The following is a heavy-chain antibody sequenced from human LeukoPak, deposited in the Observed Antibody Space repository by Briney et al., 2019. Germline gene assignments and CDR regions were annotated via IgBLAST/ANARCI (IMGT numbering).Heavy chain of an antibody. V-gene: IGHV3-69-1*01. D-gene: IGHD3-10*01. J-gene: IGHJ4*02. CDR3: ARSMVRGVTHSAR. Sequence: GGSLRLSCAASGFTVSSNYMSWVRQAPGKGLEWVSDSVKGRFTISRDNAKNSLYLQMNSLRAEDTAVYYCARSMVRGVTHSARWGQGTLVTVSS. CDR1: GFTVSSNY.